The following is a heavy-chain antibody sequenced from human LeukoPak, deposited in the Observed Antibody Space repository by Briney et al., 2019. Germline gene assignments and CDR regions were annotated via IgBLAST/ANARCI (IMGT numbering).Heavy chain of an antibody. J-gene: IGHJ4*02. Sequence: KGGEPLKISSKGSGYPFTTYWIGWVRHMPGKRLEWMGLIYTGNSDTRYSPSFHGQVTISADKSISTAYLQWSSLKASDTAVYYCVCDRGNFDSFDFWGQGTLVTVSS. D-gene: IGHD1-7*01. V-gene: IGHV5-51*01. CDR3: VCDRGNFDSFDF. CDR1: GYPFTTYW. CDR2: IYTGNSDT.